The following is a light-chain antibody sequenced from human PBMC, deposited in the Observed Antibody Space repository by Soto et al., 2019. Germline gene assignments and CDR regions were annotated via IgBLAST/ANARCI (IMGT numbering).Light chain of an antibody. CDR2: GAS. V-gene: IGKV3-15*01. Sequence: EKVLTQSPATLSMSPGERATLSCRASQSVSNFLAWYQQKPGQTPRLLIYGASTRATGIPARFSGSGSGTEFTLTISSLQSEDFAVYDCQHYTNWPSWTFGQGTKVEVK. J-gene: IGKJ1*01. CDR3: QHYTNWPSWT. CDR1: QSVSNF.